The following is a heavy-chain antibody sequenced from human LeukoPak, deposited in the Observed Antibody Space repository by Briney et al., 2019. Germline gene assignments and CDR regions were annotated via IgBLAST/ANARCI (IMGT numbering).Heavy chain of an antibody. D-gene: IGHD6-19*01. V-gene: IGHV1-18*01. CDR2: ISAYNGNT. CDR1: GYTFTSYG. CDR3: ARDRPWVAVAGYFDY. J-gene: IGHJ4*02. Sequence: ASVKVSYKASGYTFTSYGISWVRQAPGEGREGMGWISAYNGNTNYAQKLQGRVTMTTDTSTSTAYMELRSLRSDDTAVYYCARDRPWVAVAGYFDYWGQGTLVTVSS.